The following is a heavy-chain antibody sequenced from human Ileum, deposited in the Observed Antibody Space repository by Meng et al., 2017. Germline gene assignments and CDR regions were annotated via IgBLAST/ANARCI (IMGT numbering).Heavy chain of an antibody. CDR2: TYYNGSP. V-gene: IGHV4-30-4*01. D-gene: IGHD3-10*01. Sequence: QVQLQESGPGLVKPSHTPSLTCSVSCGSFSSDNYYWTWIRQTPGKGLEWIGLTYYNGSPFYNPSLRSRVTISVDTSKDQFSLKLTSVTAADTAVYYCARERRHYYGSGSFDYWGQGILVTVSS. CDR3: ARERRHYYGSGSFDY. J-gene: IGHJ4*02. CDR1: CGSFSSDNYY.